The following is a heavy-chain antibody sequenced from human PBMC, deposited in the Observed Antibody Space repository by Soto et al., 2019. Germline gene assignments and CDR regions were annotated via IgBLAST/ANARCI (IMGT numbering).Heavy chain of an antibody. V-gene: IGHV3-9*01. J-gene: IGHJ5*02. CDR1: GFTFDDYA. D-gene: IGHD3-3*01. Sequence: EVQLVESGGGLVQPGRSLRLSCAASGFTFDDYAMHWVRQAPGKGLEWVSGISWNSGSIGYADSVKGRFTISRDNXKNSLYLQMNSLRAEDTALYYCAKGKSGYYSWFDPWGQGTLVTVSS. CDR2: ISWNSGSI. CDR3: AKGKSGYYSWFDP.